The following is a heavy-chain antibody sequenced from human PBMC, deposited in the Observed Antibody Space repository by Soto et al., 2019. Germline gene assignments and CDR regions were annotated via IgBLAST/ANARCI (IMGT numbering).Heavy chain of an antibody. D-gene: IGHD1-26*01. CDR1: GGNFTNYG. Sequence: ASVKVSCKAFGGNFTNYGVSWVRQAPGQGLEWMGGIIPLFGTTNYAQKFRGRVTVTADESTSTVYMELNSLRSEDTAIYYCARAHGTSWYNWFDPWGQGTLVTVSS. V-gene: IGHV1-69*13. CDR2: IIPLFGTT. CDR3: ARAHGTSWYNWFDP. J-gene: IGHJ5*02.